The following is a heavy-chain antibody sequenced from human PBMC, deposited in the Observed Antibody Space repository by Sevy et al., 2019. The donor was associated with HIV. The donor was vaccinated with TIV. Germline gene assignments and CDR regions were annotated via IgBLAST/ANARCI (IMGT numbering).Heavy chain of an antibody. V-gene: IGHV3-33*08. CDR2: IWYDGTIK. Sequence: GGSLRLSCAASGFTFSSYVMHWVRQAPGKGLEWVALIWYDGTIKYYADSVKGRFTISRDNSKDTLFLQMNSLTPEDTAVYYCARVLYYDSSGYNYWGQGTLVTVSS. CDR3: ARVLYYDSSGYNY. D-gene: IGHD3-22*01. CDR1: GFTFSSYV. J-gene: IGHJ4*02.